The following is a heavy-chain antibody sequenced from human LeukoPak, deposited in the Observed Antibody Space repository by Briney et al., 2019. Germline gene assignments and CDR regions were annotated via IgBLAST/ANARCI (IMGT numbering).Heavy chain of an antibody. CDR3: SRESGPFSPFGY. CDR2: ISYNGIT. D-gene: IGHD1-26*01. V-gene: IGHV4-59*12. Sequence: SETLSLTCIVSGGSISGYFWGWVRQPPGKGLEWIGYISYNGITNYNPSLKSRVTMSLDASKNHLSLNLTSVTAADTAVYYCSRESGPFSPFGYWGQGTLVTVTS. CDR1: GGSISGYF. J-gene: IGHJ4*02.